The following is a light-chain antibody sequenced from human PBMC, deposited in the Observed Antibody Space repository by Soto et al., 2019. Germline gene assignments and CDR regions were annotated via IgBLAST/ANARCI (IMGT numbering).Light chain of an antibody. CDR1: SSDVGGYNY. Sequence: QSVLAQPASVSGSPGQPITISCTGTSSDVGGYNYVSWYQQHPGKAPKFMIYDVSNRPSGVSNRFSGSKSGNTASLTISGLQAGDEADYYCCSYTTSNTRQIVFGTGTKVTVL. V-gene: IGLV2-14*01. CDR3: CSYTTSNTRQIV. CDR2: DVS. J-gene: IGLJ1*01.